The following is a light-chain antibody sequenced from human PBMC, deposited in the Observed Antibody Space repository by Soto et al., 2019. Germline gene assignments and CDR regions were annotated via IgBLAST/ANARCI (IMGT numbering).Light chain of an antibody. CDR3: QQCRNWPLT. V-gene: IGKV3-15*01. CDR2: DAS. Sequence: EIVMTQSPATLSVSPGEGTTLSCNASQNVYNNLARYQQRPGQPPRLLIYDASTMATGISARFSGSGYGTEFTPTISSLQSEDVAVYFCQQCRNWPLTFGGGTKVEIK. CDR1: QNVYNN. J-gene: IGKJ4*01.